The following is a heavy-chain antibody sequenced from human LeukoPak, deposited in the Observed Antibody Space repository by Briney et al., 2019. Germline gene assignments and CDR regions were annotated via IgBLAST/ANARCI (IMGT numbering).Heavy chain of an antibody. J-gene: IGHJ3*02. CDR3: ARSLSAGFDI. V-gene: IGHV3-7*04. Sequence: GGSPRLSCAASRFTFSNFWMSWVRQAPGKGLEWVANMKQDGSERYYVDSVKGRFTISRDNAKNSLDLQMNSLRAEDTAVYYCARSLSAGFDIWGQGTMVTVSS. CDR1: RFTFSNFW. CDR2: MKQDGSER. D-gene: IGHD6-25*01.